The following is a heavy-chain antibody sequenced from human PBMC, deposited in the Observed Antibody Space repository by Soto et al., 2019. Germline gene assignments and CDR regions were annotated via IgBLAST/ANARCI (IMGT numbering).Heavy chain of an antibody. CDR1: GFTFTSSA. V-gene: IGHV1-58*01. J-gene: IGHJ4*02. Sequence: QMQLVQSGPEVKKPGTSVKVSCKASGFTFTSSAVQWVRQARGQRLEWIGWIVVGSGNTNYAQKFQERVTITRDMSTSTAYMELSSLRSEDTAVYYCAAAPYYDFWSGYYTEGYFDYWGQGTLVTVSS. CDR3: AAAPYYDFWSGYYTEGYFDY. D-gene: IGHD3-3*01. CDR2: IVVGSGNT.